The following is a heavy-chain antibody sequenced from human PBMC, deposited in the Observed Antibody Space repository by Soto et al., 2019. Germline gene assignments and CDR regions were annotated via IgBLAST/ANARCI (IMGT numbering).Heavy chain of an antibody. D-gene: IGHD6-13*01. CDR2: IYHSGST. CDR3: ARDSAAGTSGYFQH. Sequence: PSETLSLTCAVSGGSISSGGYSWSWIRQPPGKGLEWIGYIYHSGSTYYNPSLKSRVTISVDRSKNQFSLKLSSVTAADTAVYYCARDSAAGTSGYFQHWGQGTLVTVSS. J-gene: IGHJ1*01. CDR1: GGSISSGGYS. V-gene: IGHV4-30-2*01.